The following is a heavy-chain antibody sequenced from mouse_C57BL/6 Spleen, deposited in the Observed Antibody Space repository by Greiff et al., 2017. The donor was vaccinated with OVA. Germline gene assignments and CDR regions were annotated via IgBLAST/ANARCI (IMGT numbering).Heavy chain of an antibody. V-gene: IGHV1-7*01. CDR3: ARRGVPERFDY. J-gene: IGHJ2*01. Sequence: VQVVESGAELAKPGASVKLSCKASGYTFTSYWMHWVKQRPGQGLEWIGYINPSSGYTKYNQKFKDKATLTADKSSSTAYMQLSSLTYEDSAVYDCARRGVPERFDYWGQGTTLTVSS. D-gene: IGHD2-14*01. CDR1: GYTFTSYW. CDR2: INPSSGYT.